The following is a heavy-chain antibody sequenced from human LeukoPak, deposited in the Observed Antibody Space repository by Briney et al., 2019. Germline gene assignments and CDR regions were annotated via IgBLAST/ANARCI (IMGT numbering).Heavy chain of an antibody. D-gene: IGHD3-10*01. CDR2: INRDGSST. CDR3: ARAGLHYYGSGSSRESFDY. V-gene: IGHV3-74*01. CDR1: GFTFSSYW. Sequence: GGSLRLSCAASGFTFSSYWMHWVRQTPGKGLVWVSRINRDGSSTSYADSVKGRFTISRDNAKNTLYLQMNSLRAEDTAVYYCARAGLHYYGSGSSRESFDYWGQGTLVTVSS. J-gene: IGHJ4*02.